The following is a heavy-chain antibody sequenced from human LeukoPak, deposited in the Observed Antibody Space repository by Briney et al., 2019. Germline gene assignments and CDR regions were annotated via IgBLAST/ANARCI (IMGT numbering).Heavy chain of an antibody. CDR1: GGSISSSSYY. J-gene: IGHJ4*02. V-gene: IGHV4-39*07. CDR3: ARDGDMVRGVMRC. CDR2: IYYSGST. D-gene: IGHD3-10*01. Sequence: PSETLSLTCTVSGGSISSSSYYWGWIRQPPGKGLEWIGSIYYSGSTYYNPSLKSRVTMSVDTSKNQFSLKLSSVTAADTAVYYCARDGDMVRGVMRCWGQGTLVTVSS.